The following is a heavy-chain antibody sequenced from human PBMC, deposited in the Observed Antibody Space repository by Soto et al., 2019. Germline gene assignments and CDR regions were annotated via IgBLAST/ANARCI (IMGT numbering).Heavy chain of an antibody. V-gene: IGHV3-30-3*01. CDR1: GFTFSSYA. Sequence: GGSLRLSCAASGFTFSSYAMHWVRQAPGKGLEWVAVISYDGSNKYYADSVKGRFTISRDNSKNTLYLQMNSLRAEDTAFYYCARVLNYDFWRGYFTYYYYGMDVWGQGTTVTVSS. J-gene: IGHJ6*02. CDR2: ISYDGSNK. D-gene: IGHD3-3*01. CDR3: ARVLNYDFWRGYFTYYYYGMDV.